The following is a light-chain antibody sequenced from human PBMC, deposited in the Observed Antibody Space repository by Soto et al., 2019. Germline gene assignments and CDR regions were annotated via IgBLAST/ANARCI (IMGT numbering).Light chain of an antibody. CDR3: SSYAGSNHVV. V-gene: IGLV2-8*01. CDR2: EVS. J-gene: IGLJ2*01. CDR1: SSDVGGYNY. Sequence: QSALTQPPSASGSPGQSVTISCTGTSSDVGGYNYVSWYQQHPGKAPKLMIYEVSKRPSGVPDRFSGSKSGNTDSLTVSGLQAEDEADYYCSSYAGSNHVVFGGGTKVTVL.